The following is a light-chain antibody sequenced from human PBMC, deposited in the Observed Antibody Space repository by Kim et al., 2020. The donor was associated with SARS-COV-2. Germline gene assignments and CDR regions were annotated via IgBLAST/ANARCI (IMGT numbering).Light chain of an antibody. J-gene: IGLJ3*02. CDR3: AAWDDSLNGWV. CDR1: SSNIGSNT. Sequence: QSVLTQPPSASGTPGQRVTISCSGSSSNIGSNTVNWYQQLPGTAPKLLIYSNIQRPSGVPDRFSGSKSGTSASLAISGLQSEDEADYCCAAWDDSLNGWVFGGGTQLTVL. CDR2: SNI. V-gene: IGLV1-44*01.